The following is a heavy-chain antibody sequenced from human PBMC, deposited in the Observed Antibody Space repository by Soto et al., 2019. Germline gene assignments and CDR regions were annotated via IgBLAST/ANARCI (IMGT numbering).Heavy chain of an antibody. V-gene: IGHV4-4*02. CDR2: IYHSGTT. Sequence: QVLLQESGPGLVKPSGTLSLTCAVSSGSISSSNWWSRVRQPPGKGLEWMGEIYHSGTTNYNPSLKSRVTISVDKSTSQFSRMLSSVTAADTAVYYGASLIAVANYWDQGTLVTVSS. J-gene: IGHJ4*02. CDR1: SGSISSSNW. D-gene: IGHD6-19*01. CDR3: ASLIAVANY.